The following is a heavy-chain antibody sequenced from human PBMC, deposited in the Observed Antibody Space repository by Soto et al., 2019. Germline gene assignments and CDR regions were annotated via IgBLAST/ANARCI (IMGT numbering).Heavy chain of an antibody. V-gene: IGHV3-23*01. J-gene: IGHJ6*02. CDR3: ARSDRGYSYVVYGMDV. CDR2: ISGSGGST. Sequence: PXGSLRLSCSASGFTFSSYAMSWVRQAPGKGLEWVSAISGSGGSTYYADSVKGRFTISRDNSKNTLYLQMNSLRAEDTAVYYCARSDRGYSYVVYGMDVWGQGTTVTVSS. D-gene: IGHD5-18*01. CDR1: GFTFSSYA.